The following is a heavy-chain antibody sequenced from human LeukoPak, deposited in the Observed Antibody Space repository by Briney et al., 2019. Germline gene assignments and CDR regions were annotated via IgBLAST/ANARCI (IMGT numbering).Heavy chain of an antibody. V-gene: IGHV4-59*01. CDR2: IYYSGST. Sequence: PSETLSLTCTVSGGSISSYYRSWIRQPPGKGLEWIGYIYYSGSTNYNPSLKSRVTISVDTSKNQFSLKLSSVTAADTAVYYCARDRVDYYDSSGYYYGWFDPWGQGTLVTVSS. CDR3: ARDRVDYYDSSGYYYGWFDP. CDR1: GGSISSYY. D-gene: IGHD3-22*01. J-gene: IGHJ5*02.